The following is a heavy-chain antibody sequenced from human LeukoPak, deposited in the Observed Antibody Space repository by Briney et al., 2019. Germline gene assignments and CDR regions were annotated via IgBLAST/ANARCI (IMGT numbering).Heavy chain of an antibody. V-gene: IGHV3-7*05. J-gene: IGHJ4*02. Sequence: GGSLRLSCAASGFTFSNYWMSWVRQAPGKGLEWVANINPDGSEKYHVDSVKGRFTISRDTAKNSVYLQMNSLRAEDTAVYYCARQRADYWGQGTLVTVSS. CDR3: ARQRADY. CDR1: GFTFSNYW. CDR2: INPDGSEK.